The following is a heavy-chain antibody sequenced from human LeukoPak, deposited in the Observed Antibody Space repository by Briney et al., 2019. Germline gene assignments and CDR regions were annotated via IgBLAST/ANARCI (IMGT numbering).Heavy chain of an antibody. CDR3: AKDTGVLRFLEWLLDY. Sequence: GGSLRLSCAASGFTFSSYAMSWVRQAPGKGLEWVSAISGSGGSTYYADSVKGRFTISRDNSKNTLYLQMNSLRAEDTAVYYCAKDTGVLRFLEWLLDYWGQGTLVTVSS. V-gene: IGHV3-23*01. J-gene: IGHJ4*02. D-gene: IGHD3-3*01. CDR2: ISGSGGST. CDR1: GFTFSSYA.